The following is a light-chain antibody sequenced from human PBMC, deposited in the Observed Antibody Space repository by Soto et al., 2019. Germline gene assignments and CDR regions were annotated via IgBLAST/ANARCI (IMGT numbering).Light chain of an antibody. Sequence: IVFTQAPSALSLTPGERAALSCRASQSISSSYLAWYQQRPGQAPRLLIYGASSRATGIPDRFSGSGSGTEFTLTISRLEPEDFAVYYCQQYGSSSWTFGQGTKVDNK. V-gene: IGKV3-20*01. CDR1: QSISSSY. J-gene: IGKJ1*01. CDR2: GAS. CDR3: QQYGSSSWT.